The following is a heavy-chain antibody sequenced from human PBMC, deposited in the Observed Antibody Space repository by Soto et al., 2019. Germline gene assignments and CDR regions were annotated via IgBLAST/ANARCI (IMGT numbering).Heavy chain of an antibody. J-gene: IGHJ4*02. V-gene: IGHV3-23*01. D-gene: IGHD1-26*01. CDR3: AKRGSGSYYID. CDR2: ISGSGGST. Sequence: EVQLLESGGGLVQPGGSLRLSCAASGFTFSSYAMNWVRQAPGKGLEWVSVISGSGGSTYYADFVKGRFTISRDNSKNTLYLQMTSLRAEDTAVYYCAKRGSGSYYIDWGQGTLVTVSS. CDR1: GFTFSSYA.